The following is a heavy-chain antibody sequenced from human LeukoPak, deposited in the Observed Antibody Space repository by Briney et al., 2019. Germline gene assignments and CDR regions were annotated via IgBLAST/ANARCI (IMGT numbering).Heavy chain of an antibody. V-gene: IGHV4-59*01. D-gene: IGHD1-26*01. CDR1: GGSISSFY. CDR2: IFYTGTT. CDR3: ARGEPGYFDT. Sequence: SETLSLTCTVSGGSISSFYWSWVRQPPGKGLERIGYIFYTGTTNYNPSLTSRTTISADTSKNQFSLRLTSVTAADAAVYYCARGEPGYFDTWGQGTLVIVSS. J-gene: IGHJ4*02.